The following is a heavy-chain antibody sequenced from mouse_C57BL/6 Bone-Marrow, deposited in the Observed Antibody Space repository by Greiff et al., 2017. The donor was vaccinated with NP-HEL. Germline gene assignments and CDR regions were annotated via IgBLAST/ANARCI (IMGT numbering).Heavy chain of an antibody. CDR2: IFPGSGST. CDR1: GYTFTDYY. CDR3: ARPADYGEFDY. V-gene: IGHV1-75*01. J-gene: IGHJ2*01. Sequence: QVHVKQSGPELVKPGASVKISCKASGYTFTDYYINWVKQRPGQGLEWIGWIFPGSGSTYYNEKFKGKATLTVDKSSSTAYMLLSSLTSEDSAVYFCARPADYGEFDYWGQGTTLTVSS. D-gene: IGHD1-1*02.